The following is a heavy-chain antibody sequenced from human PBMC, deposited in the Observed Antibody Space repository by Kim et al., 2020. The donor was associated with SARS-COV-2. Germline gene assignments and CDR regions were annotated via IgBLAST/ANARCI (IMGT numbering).Heavy chain of an antibody. V-gene: IGHV1-18*04. D-gene: IGHD2-15*01. CDR3: ARDGTYYCSGGSCSAPYYYYGMDV. Sequence: ASVKVSCKAXGYTFTSYGISWVRQAPGQGLEWMGWISAYNGNTNYAQKLQGRVTMTTDTSTSTAYMELRSLRSDDTAVYYCARDGTYYCSGGSCSAPYYYYGMDVWGQGTTVTVSS. J-gene: IGHJ6*02. CDR2: ISAYNGNT. CDR1: GYTFTSYG.